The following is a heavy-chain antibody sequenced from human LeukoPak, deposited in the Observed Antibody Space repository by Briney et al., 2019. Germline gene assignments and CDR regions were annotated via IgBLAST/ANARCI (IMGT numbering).Heavy chain of an antibody. CDR3: ARAFGDSSGYYPYYFDY. CDR1: GFTVGSNY. V-gene: IGHV3-53*01. J-gene: IGHJ4*02. Sequence: PGGSLRLSCAASGFTVGSNYMSWVRQAPGKGLEWVSVIYSGGSTYYADSVKGRFTISRDNSKNTLYLQMNSLRAEDTAVYYCARAFGDSSGYYPYYFDYWGQGTLVTVSS. D-gene: IGHD3-22*01. CDR2: IYSGGST.